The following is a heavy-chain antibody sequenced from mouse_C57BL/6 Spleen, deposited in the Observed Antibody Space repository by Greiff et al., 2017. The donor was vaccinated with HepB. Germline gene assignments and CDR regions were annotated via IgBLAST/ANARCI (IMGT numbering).Heavy chain of an antibody. J-gene: IGHJ4*01. D-gene: IGHD2-4*01. CDR1: GYTFTSYW. CDR2: IDPSDSYT. CDR3: ARSGGLRGAMDY. V-gene: IGHV1-69*01. Sequence: VQLQQSGAELVMPGASVKLSCKASGYTFTSYWMHWVKQRPGQGLEWIGEIDPSDSYTNYNQKFKGKSTLTVDKSSSTAYMQLSSLTSEDAAVYDCARSGGLRGAMDYWGQGTSVTVSS.